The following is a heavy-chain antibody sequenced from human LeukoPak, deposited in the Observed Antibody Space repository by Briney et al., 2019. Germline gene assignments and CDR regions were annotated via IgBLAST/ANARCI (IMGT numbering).Heavy chain of an antibody. CDR2: ISYDGSNK. D-gene: IGHD3-9*01. Sequence: PGGSLRLSCAASGFTFSSYAMPWVRQAPGKGLEWVAVISYDGSNKYYADSVKGRFTISRDNSKNTLYLQMNSLRAEDTAVYYCAREGPYYDILTGYTREIDYWGQGTLVTVSS. V-gene: IGHV3-30*04. J-gene: IGHJ4*02. CDR1: GFTFSSYA. CDR3: AREGPYYDILTGYTREIDY.